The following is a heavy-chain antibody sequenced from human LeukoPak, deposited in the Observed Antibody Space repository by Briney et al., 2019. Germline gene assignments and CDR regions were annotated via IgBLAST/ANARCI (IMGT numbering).Heavy chain of an antibody. CDR1: GFTVSSNH. J-gene: IGHJ4*02. CDR3: ARDLHISGWYALFDF. D-gene: IGHD6-19*01. V-gene: IGHV3-53*01. Sequence: GGSLRLSCAASGFTVSSNHMSWVRQAPGKGLEWVSVLLTDGTTYYADSAKGRFTISRDNSKNTLFLQMNSLRADDTGVYFCARDLHISGWYALFDFWGQGALVTVSS. CDR2: LLTDGTT.